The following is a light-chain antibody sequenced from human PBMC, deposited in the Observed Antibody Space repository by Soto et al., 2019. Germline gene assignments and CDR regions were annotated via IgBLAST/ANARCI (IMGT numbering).Light chain of an antibody. Sequence: QSALTQPASVSGSPGQSITISCTGSSGDIGDYKYVSWYKQHPGKAPKLMIYDVSNRPSGVSNRFSASKSGNTASLTISGLQAEDEADYYCSSYTSTNFVIFGGGTKPPS. CDR3: SSYTSTNFVI. J-gene: IGLJ2*01. CDR2: DVS. CDR1: SGDIGDYKY. V-gene: IGLV2-14*01.